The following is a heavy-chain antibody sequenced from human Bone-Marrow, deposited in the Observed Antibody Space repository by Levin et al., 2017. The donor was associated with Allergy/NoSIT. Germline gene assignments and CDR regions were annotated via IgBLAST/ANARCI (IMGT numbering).Heavy chain of an antibody. CDR2: ISSSSSYI. CDR1: GFTFSSYS. Sequence: GGSLRLSCAASGFTFSSYSMNWVRQAPGKGLEWVSSISSSSSYIYYADSVKGRFTISRDNAKNSLYLQMNSLRAEDTAVYYCARGGSITIFGVVNPEILDYWGQGTLVTVSS. CDR3: ARGGSITIFGVVNPEILDY. V-gene: IGHV3-21*01. D-gene: IGHD3-3*01. J-gene: IGHJ4*02.